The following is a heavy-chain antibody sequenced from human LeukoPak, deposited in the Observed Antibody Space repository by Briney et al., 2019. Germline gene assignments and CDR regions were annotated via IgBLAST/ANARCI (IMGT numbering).Heavy chain of an antibody. Sequence: GGSLRLSCAASGFTFSNYAMSWVRQTPGKGLEWVSFISSSSDYIYYADSLKGRFTISRDNAKNSVYLQMNSLRADDTAVYYCASGGTYVLDYWGQGTLVTVSA. CDR2: ISSSSDYI. J-gene: IGHJ4*02. CDR3: ASGGTYVLDY. D-gene: IGHD3-16*01. CDR1: GFTFSNYA. V-gene: IGHV3-21*01.